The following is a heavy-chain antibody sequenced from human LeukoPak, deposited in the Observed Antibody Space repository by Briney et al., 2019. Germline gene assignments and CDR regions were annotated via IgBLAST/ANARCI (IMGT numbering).Heavy chain of an antibody. J-gene: IGHJ3*02. V-gene: IGHV3-23*01. CDR3: ARASINGDELGAFDI. CDR2: ISASGGST. D-gene: IGHD4-17*01. Sequence: GGSLRLSCAASGFTFSSSAMSWVRQVPGKGLEWVSGISASGGSTYYADSVKGRSTISRDNIKNTLYLQMNSLRAEDTAVYYCARASINGDELGAFDIWGQGTMVTVSS. CDR1: GFTFSSSA.